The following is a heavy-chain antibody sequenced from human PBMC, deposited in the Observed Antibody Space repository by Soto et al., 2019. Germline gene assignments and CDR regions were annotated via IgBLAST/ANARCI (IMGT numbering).Heavy chain of an antibody. V-gene: IGHV1-69*06. D-gene: IGHD5-18*01. CDR2: VISASGSV. CDR3: ARVGSRDAYNYVLDQ. J-gene: IGHJ1*01. CDR1: GRIFSSFP. Sequence: QVQVVQSGAEVKKPGSSVKISCKASGRIFSSFPTSWVRRFPGQGLGWMGGVISASGSVTYAPKFQGRVTMTAVNSAGIGYMELTSLTSEDTAIYYCARVGSRDAYNYVLDQWGPGTMVTVSS.